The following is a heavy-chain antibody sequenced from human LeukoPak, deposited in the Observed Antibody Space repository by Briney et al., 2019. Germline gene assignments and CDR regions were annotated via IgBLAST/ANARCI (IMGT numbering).Heavy chain of an antibody. CDR2: INPSGGST. CDR1: GYTFTSYY. D-gene: IGHD3-10*01. J-gene: IGHJ4*02. Sequence: ASVKVSCKASGYTFTSYYMHWVRQAPGQGLEWMGIINPSGGSTSYAQKFQGRVTMTRDTSTSTVYMELSSPRSEDTAVYYCAREETLWFGELTNDYWGQGTLVTVSS. CDR3: AREETLWFGELTNDY. V-gene: IGHV1-46*01.